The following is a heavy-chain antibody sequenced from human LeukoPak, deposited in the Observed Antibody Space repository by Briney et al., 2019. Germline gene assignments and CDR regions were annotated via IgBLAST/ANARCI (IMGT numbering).Heavy chain of an antibody. V-gene: IGHV4-4*09. CDR1: GGSISSYY. Sequence: SETLSLTCTVSGGSISSYYWSWIRQPPGKGLEWIGYIYTSGSTNYNPSLKSRVTISVDTSKNQFSLKLSSVTAADTAVYYCARIYESSGYRHFDYWGQGTLVTVSS. CDR2: IYTSGST. CDR3: ARIYESSGYRHFDY. D-gene: IGHD3-22*01. J-gene: IGHJ4*02.